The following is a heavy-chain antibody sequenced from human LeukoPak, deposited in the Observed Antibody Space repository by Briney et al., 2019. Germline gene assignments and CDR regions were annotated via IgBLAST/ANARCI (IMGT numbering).Heavy chain of an antibody. Sequence: GGSLRLSCAASGFTFSSYSMNWVRQAPGKGLEWVSSISSSSSYIYYADSVKGRFTISRDNAKNSLYLQMNSLRAEDTAVYYCASSHYDSSGYYLYYFDYWGQGTLVTVSS. V-gene: IGHV3-21*01. CDR2: ISSSSSYI. D-gene: IGHD3-22*01. CDR3: ASSHYDSSGYYLYYFDY. J-gene: IGHJ4*02. CDR1: GFTFSSYS.